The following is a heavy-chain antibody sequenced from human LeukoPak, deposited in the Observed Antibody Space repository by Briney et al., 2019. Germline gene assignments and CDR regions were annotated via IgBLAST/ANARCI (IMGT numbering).Heavy chain of an antibody. CDR1: GGSISSYY. Sequence: SETLSLTCTVSGGSISSYYWSWIRQPPGKGLEWIGYIYYSGSTNYNPSLKSRVTISVDTSKNQFSLKLSSVTAADTAVYYCARVAPHYYGSGSFDYWGQGTLVTVSS. CDR2: IYYSGST. V-gene: IGHV4-59*01. J-gene: IGHJ4*02. CDR3: ARVAPHYYGSGSFDY. D-gene: IGHD3-10*01.